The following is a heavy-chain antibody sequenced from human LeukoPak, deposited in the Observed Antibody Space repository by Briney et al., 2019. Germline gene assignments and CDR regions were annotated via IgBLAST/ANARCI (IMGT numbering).Heavy chain of an antibody. CDR2: VYSSGST. Sequence: SETLSLTCTVSGGSISSGSHYWTWIRQPAGKGLEYIGRVYSSGSTDSNPSLRSRLTMSDDTSKNQLSLKLTSVTAADTAVYYCARLGRFGALLPYYYYMDVWGKGTTVTVSS. CDR1: GGSISSGSHY. V-gene: IGHV4-61*02. CDR3: ARLGRFGALLPYYYYMDV. D-gene: IGHD3-10*01. J-gene: IGHJ6*03.